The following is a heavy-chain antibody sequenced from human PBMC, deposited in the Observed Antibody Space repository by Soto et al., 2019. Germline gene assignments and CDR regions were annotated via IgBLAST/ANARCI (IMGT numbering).Heavy chain of an antibody. Sequence: SLRLSCAASGFTFDDYAMHWVRQAPGKGLEWVSGISWNSGSIGYADSVKGRFTISRDNAKNSLYLQMNSLRAEDTAVYYGAKEMAAAGSEYYGEGLWIQRARV. CDR3: AKEMAAAGSEYYGEGL. V-gene: IGHV3-9*01. D-gene: IGHD6-13*01. CDR1: GFTFDDYA. J-gene: IGHJ6*02. CDR2: ISWNSGSI.